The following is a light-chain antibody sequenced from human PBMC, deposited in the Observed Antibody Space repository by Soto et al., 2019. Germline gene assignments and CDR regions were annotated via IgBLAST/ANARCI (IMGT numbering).Light chain of an antibody. CDR1: QSVSVNS. V-gene: IGKV3-20*01. CDR3: QQYGNSPQT. J-gene: IGKJ1*01. Sequence: EIVLTQSPGTLSLSPGERATLSCRASQSVSVNSLAWYQQKGGQAPRLLIYAASTRATGVPDRFSGHGSGTDFALTISRLEPEDFAVYYCQQYGNSPQTFGQGTKVDIK. CDR2: AAS.